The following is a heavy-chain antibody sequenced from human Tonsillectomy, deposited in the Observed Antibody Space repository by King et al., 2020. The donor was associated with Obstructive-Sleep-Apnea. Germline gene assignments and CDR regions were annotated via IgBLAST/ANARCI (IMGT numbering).Heavy chain of an antibody. CDR1: GFTFSDAW. Sequence: VQLVESGGGLVKPGGSLRLSCAVSGFTFSDAWMNCVRQAPGKGLEWVVRIKRKIDGETTDYAAPVNGRFTISRDDSQSTLYLQMHSLKSEDTAVYYCTRFWAENWGLGTLVTVSS. D-gene: IGHD3-16*01. V-gene: IGHV3-15*01. J-gene: IGHJ4*02. CDR2: IKRKIDGETT. CDR3: TRFWAEN.